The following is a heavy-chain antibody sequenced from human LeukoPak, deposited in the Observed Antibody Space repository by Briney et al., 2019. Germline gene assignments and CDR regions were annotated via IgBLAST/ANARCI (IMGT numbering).Heavy chain of an antibody. CDR1: GYTFTSYY. J-gene: IGHJ4*02. CDR3: ARSRLWSGYYRYYFDY. CDR2: INPSGGST. D-gene: IGHD3-3*01. V-gene: IGHV1-46*01. Sequence: AASVKVSCKASGYTFTSYYMNWVRQAPGQGLEWMGVINPSGGSTSYAQKFQGRVTMTRDTSTSTVYMELSSLRSEDTAVYYCARSRLWSGYYRYYFDYWGQRTLVTVSS.